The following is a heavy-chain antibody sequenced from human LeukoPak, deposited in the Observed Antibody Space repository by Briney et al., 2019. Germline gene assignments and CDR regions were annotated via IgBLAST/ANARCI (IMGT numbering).Heavy chain of an antibody. CDR3: ARPISSSWYNFDY. J-gene: IGHJ4*02. Sequence: GESLKISCKGSGYSFTSYWIGWVRQMPGKGLEWMGIIYPGDSDTRYSPSFQGQVTLSADKSISTAYLQWSSLKASDTAMYYCARPISSSWYNFDYWGQGTLATVSS. D-gene: IGHD6-13*01. CDR2: IYPGDSDT. V-gene: IGHV5-51*01. CDR1: GYSFTSYW.